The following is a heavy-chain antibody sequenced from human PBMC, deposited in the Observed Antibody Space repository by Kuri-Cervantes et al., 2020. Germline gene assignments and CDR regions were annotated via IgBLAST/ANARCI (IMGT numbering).Heavy chain of an antibody. J-gene: IGHJ2*01. CDR3: ARGADYYDSSGYGGVGWYFDL. CDR1: GYTFTGYY. Sequence: SVKVSCKASGYTFTGYYMHWVRQAPGQGLEWMGIINPSGGSTSYAQKFQGRVTMTRDTSTSTVYMELSSLRSEDTAVYYCARGADYYDSSGYGGVGWYFDLWGRGTLVTVSS. D-gene: IGHD3-22*01. V-gene: IGHV1-46*01. CDR2: INPSGGST.